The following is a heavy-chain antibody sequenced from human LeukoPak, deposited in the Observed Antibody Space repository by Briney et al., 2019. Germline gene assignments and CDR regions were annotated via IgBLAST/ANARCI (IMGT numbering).Heavy chain of an antibody. J-gene: IGHJ4*02. CDR2: IIPIFGTA. Sequence: SVKVSCKASGYTFTSYDINWVRQAPGQGLEWMGGIIPIFGTANYAQKFQGRVTITADESTSTAYMELSSLRSEDTAVYYCARGPTTVTTLFDYWGQGTLVTVSS. CDR3: ARGPTTVTTLFDY. V-gene: IGHV1-69*13. D-gene: IGHD4-17*01. CDR1: GYTFTSYD.